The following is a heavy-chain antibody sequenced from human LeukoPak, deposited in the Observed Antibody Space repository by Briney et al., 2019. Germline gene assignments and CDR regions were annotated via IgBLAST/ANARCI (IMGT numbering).Heavy chain of an antibody. J-gene: IGHJ4*02. D-gene: IGHD3-10*01. CDR1: RVSLSSSIDY. V-gene: IGHV4-39*01. CDR3: ARQQSAGAFDY. Sequence: PETLSPTPTLSRVSLSSSIDYSGWIRPPPRDGLEWIGSIYYSGSTYYIPSLKSRVTISVDTSKTQFSLKLTSVTAADTAVSYCARQQSAGAFDYWGQGTLVTVSS. CDR2: IYYSGST.